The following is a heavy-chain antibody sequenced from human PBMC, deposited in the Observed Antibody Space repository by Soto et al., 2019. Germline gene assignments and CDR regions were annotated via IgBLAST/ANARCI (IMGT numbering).Heavy chain of an antibody. D-gene: IGHD3-3*01. V-gene: IGHV1-3*01. Sequence: GASVKVSCKASGYTFTSYAMHWVRQAPGQRLEWMGWINAGNGNTKYSQKFQGRVTITRDTSASTAYMELSSLRSEDTAVYYCARSDQPDFWSGYSYYGMDVWGQGTTVTVSS. CDR2: INAGNGNT. J-gene: IGHJ6*02. CDR3: ARSDQPDFWSGYSYYGMDV. CDR1: GYTFTSYA.